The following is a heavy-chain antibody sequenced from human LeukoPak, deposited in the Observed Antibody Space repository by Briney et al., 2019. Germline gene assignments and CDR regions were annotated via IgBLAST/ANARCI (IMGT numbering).Heavy chain of an antibody. CDR2: IYYSGST. CDR1: GGSISSHY. V-gene: IGHV4-59*11. D-gene: IGHD3-10*01. CDR3: ARDSPLERGDDAFDI. Sequence: SETLSLTCTASGGSISSHYWSWIRQPPGKGLEWIGYIYYSGSTNYNPSLKSRVTISVDTSKNQFSLKLSSVTAADTAVYYCARDSPLERGDDAFDIWGQGTMVTVSS. J-gene: IGHJ3*02.